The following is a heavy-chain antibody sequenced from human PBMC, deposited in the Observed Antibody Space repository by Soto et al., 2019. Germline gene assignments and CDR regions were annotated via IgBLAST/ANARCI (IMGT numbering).Heavy chain of an antibody. CDR3: ARGAADTAMVDS. D-gene: IGHD5-18*01. CDR2: IFYSGST. J-gene: IGHJ4*02. V-gene: IGHV4-59*01. Sequence: SETLSLTCTVSGGSIRSYYWTWIRQPPGRGLEWLGYIFYSGSTFYNPSFKSRVTISIHTSKSQFSLQLTSVTAADTAVYYCARGAADTAMVDSWGQGTLVTVSS. CDR1: GGSIRSYY.